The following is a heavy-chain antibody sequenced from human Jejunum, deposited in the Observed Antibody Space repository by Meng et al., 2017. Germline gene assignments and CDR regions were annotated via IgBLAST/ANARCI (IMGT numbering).Heavy chain of an antibody. CDR3: ANDLRVSKAYSGVWYVSEYFQY. V-gene: IGHV3-23*01. CDR2: ISGSGEIT. CDR1: RFTFNNYA. Sequence: GESLKISCAASRFTFNNYAMSWVRQAPGKGLEWVSRISGSGEITYYADSVKGRFTISRDNSKNTLDLQMNSLRVEDTDVYYCANDLRVSKAYSGVWYVSEYFQYWGQGTLVTVSS. J-gene: IGHJ1*01. D-gene: IGHD6-19*01.